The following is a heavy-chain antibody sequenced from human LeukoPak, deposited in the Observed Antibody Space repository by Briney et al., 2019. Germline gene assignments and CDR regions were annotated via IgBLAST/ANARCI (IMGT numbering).Heavy chain of an antibody. Sequence: PGGSLRLSCAASGFTFSSYEMNWVRQAPGKGLEWVSYISSSGSTIYYADSVKGRFTISRDNAKNSLYLQMNSLRAEDTAVYYCARRIKWELLYYYYGMDVWGQGTTVTVSS. CDR3: ARRIKWELLYYYYGMDV. CDR1: GFTFSSYE. V-gene: IGHV3-48*03. CDR2: ISSSGSTI. D-gene: IGHD1-26*01. J-gene: IGHJ6*02.